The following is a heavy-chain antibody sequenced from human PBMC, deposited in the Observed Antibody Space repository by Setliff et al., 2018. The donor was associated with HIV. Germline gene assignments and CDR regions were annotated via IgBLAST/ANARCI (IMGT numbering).Heavy chain of an antibody. Sequence: SETLSLTCAVYGGSFSGFYWSWTRQPPGKRLEYIGEVDDSGGSNYNPSLKSRVSISVDTSKNQFSLRLSSVTAADTAVYYCARVGEQLLLGFEFWGQGTLVTVSS. J-gene: IGHJ4*02. CDR1: GGSFSGFY. CDR2: VDDSGGS. V-gene: IGHV4-34*01. CDR3: ARVGEQLLLGFEF. D-gene: IGHD3-10*01.